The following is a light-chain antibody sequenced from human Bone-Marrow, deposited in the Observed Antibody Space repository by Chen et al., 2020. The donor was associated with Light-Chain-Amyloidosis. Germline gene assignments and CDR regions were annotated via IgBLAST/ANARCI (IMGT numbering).Light chain of an antibody. Sequence: SYELTQPPSVSVSPVQSARLTCSGDDLPTKYAYWYQQKPGQAPVLVIHSDTERPSGISERFSGSNSGTTATLTISGVQAEDEADYHCQSANSSGTYEVIFGGGTKLTVL. V-gene: IGLV3-25*03. CDR3: QSANSSGTYEVI. J-gene: IGLJ2*01. CDR1: DLPTKY. CDR2: SDT.